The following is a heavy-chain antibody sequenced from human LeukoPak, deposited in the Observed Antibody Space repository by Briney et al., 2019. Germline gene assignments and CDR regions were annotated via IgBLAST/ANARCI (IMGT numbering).Heavy chain of an antibody. CDR2: ISNDGSNK. CDR3: AKDLNLPARSGFDY. D-gene: IGHD6-6*01. CDR1: GFTFSSYG. V-gene: IGHV3-30*18. J-gene: IGHJ4*02. Sequence: GGSLRLSCAASGFTFSSYGMHWVRQAPGKGLEWVAVISNDGSNKYYADSVKGRFTISRDNSKNTLYLQMNSLRAEDTAVYYCAKDLNLPARSGFDYWGQGTLVTVSS.